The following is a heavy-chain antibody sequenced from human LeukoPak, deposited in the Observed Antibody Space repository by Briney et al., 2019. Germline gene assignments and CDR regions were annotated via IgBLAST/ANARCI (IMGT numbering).Heavy chain of an antibody. CDR1: GFTFINAW. V-gene: IGHV3-15*01. J-gene: IGHJ4*02. Sequence: PGGSLRLSRAASGFTFINAWMSWVRQAPGKGLEWVGRIKSKTDGVTTEYAAPVKGRFTISRDDSKNTLFLQMSSLKPEDTAVYYCTAQSAYYYKYWGQGTLVTVSS. CDR2: IKSKTDGVTT. CDR3: TAQSAYYYKY. D-gene: IGHD3-22*01.